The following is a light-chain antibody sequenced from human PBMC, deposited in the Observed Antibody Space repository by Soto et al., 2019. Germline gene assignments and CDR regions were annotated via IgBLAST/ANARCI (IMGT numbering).Light chain of an antibody. V-gene: IGKV3-20*01. CDR2: GAS. CDR3: QQYGNSRWT. J-gene: IGKJ1*01. Sequence: EIVLTQSPGTLSLSPGERATLSCRAIQSVSSRDLAWYQQKPGQAPRLLISGASTRATGFPDRFSGSGAGTAFTLTISRLEPEDFAVYYCQQYGNSRWTFGQGPKVEIK. CDR1: QSVSSRD.